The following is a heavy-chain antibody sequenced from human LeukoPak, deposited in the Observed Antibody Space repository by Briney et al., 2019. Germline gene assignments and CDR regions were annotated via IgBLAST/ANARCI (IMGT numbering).Heavy chain of an antibody. CDR1: GFTFSSYA. D-gene: IGHD6-13*01. CDR3: ANEWYSSSWYGGPDY. Sequence: PGGSLRLSCAASGFTFSSYAMSWVRQAPGKGLEWVSAISGSGGSTYYADPVKGRFTISRDNSKNTLYLQMNSLRAEDTAVYYCANEWYSSSWYGGPDYWGQGTLVTVSS. CDR2: ISGSGGST. J-gene: IGHJ4*02. V-gene: IGHV3-23*01.